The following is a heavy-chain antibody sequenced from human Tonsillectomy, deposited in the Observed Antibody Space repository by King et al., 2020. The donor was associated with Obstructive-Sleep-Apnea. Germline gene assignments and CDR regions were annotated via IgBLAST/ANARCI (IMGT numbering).Heavy chain of an antibody. CDR1: GYSISSCYY. Sequence: QLQESGPGLVKPSETLSLTCTVSGYSISSCYYWGWIRQPPGKGLEWIGSIYHSGRPYYNPALKRRVTISVDTSKNQFSLKLSSVTAADTAVYYCARARSTSYGMDVWGQGTTVTVSS. CDR2: IYHSGRP. J-gene: IGHJ6*02. D-gene: IGHD2-2*01. CDR3: ARARSTSYGMDV. V-gene: IGHV4-38-2*02.